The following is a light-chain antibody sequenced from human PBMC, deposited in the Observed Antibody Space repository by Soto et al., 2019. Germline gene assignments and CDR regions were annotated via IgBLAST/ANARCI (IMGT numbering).Light chain of an antibody. Sequence: QSVLTQPPSASGSPGQSVTISCTGTSSDVGAYIYVSWYQQHPGKAPKLMIYEVSKRPSGVPDRFSGSNSGNTASLTVSGLHAEDEADYYCSSYAGSNNYVFGTGTKSPS. CDR1: SSDVGAYIY. CDR3: SSYAGSNNYV. V-gene: IGLV2-8*01. CDR2: EVS. J-gene: IGLJ1*01.